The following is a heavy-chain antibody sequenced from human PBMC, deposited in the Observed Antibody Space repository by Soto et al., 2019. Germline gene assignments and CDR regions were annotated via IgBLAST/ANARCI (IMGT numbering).Heavy chain of an antibody. CDR3: ARDQGYCSGGSCYVAGY. D-gene: IGHD2-15*01. CDR1: GFTFSTYW. J-gene: IGHJ4*02. V-gene: IGHV3-74*01. Sequence: EVQLVESGGGLVQPGGSLTLSCAASGFTFSTYWMHWVRQAPGKGLVWVSRINRDGSTTDYADSVRGRFTISRDNAKNTLYLQMNSLRAEDTAVYYCARDQGYCSGGSCYVAGYWGQGTLVTVSS. CDR2: INRDGSTT.